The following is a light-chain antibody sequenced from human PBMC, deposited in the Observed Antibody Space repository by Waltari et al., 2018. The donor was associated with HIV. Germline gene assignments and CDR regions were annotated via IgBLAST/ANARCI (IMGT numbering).Light chain of an antibody. Sequence: QSVLTQPPSASGTPGQRVPISSSGSSSNLGTREAYTYQQLPVTTPKLLIYRNNQRPSGVPDRFSGSKSGTSASLAISGLRSEDEADYYCAAWDDSLSGWVFGGGTKLTVL. CDR1: SSNLGTRE. CDR2: RNN. J-gene: IGLJ3*02. V-gene: IGLV1-47*01. CDR3: AAWDDSLSGWV.